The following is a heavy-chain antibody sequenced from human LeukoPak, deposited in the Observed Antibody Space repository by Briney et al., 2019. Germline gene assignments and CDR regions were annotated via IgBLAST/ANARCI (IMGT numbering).Heavy chain of an antibody. CDR2: IYYSGST. CDR3: ARVHTTVTTYYFDY. V-gene: IGHV4-59*01. CDR1: GGSISSYY. D-gene: IGHD4-17*01. J-gene: IGHJ4*02. Sequence: SETLSLTCTVSGGSISSYYWSWIRQPPGKGLEWIGYIYYSGSTNYNPSLKSRVTISVDTSKNQFSLKLSSVTAADTAVYYCARVHTTVTTYYFDYWGQGTLVTVSS.